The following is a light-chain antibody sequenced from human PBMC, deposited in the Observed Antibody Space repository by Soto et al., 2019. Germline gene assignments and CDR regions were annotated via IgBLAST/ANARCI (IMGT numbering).Light chain of an antibody. CDR1: NIGSKS. Sequence: SYELTQPPSVSVAPGKTARITCGGNNIGSKSVHWYQQKPGQAPVLVIYYDSDRPSGIPERFSGSNSGNTATLTISRVEAGDEADYTCQVWDSSSDHRGVFGGGTKLTVL. V-gene: IGLV3-21*04. CDR2: YDS. CDR3: QVWDSSSDHRGV. J-gene: IGLJ2*01.